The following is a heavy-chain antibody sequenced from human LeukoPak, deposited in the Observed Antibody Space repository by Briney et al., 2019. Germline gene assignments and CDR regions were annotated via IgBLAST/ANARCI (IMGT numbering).Heavy chain of an antibody. D-gene: IGHD3-16*01. Sequence: SVKVSCKASGYTFTSYYMHWVRQAPGQGLEWMGRIIPILGIANYAQKFRGRVTITADKSTTTAYMVLSSLRSEDTAVYYCAARPGGYASFDIWGQGTMVTVSS. V-gene: IGHV1-69*02. CDR3: AARPGGYASFDI. CDR2: IIPILGIA. CDR1: GYTFTSYY. J-gene: IGHJ3*02.